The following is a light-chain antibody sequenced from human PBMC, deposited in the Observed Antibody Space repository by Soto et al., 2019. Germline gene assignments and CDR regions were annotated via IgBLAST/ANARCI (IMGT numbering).Light chain of an antibody. J-gene: IGKJ5*01. V-gene: IGKV3-15*01. Sequence: EVVLTQSPDTLSLSPGDTATLSCRASQSVDRYVAWYQQKVGQAPRLLIYGASTRATGVPDRFSGTGSGTEFTLTISSLKSEDYAVYYCQQYKSWPPITFGQGTRLEIK. CDR1: QSVDRY. CDR2: GAS. CDR3: QQYKSWPPIT.